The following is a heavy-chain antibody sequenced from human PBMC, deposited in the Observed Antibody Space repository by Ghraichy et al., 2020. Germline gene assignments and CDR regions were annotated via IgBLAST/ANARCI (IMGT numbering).Heavy chain of an antibody. J-gene: IGHJ5*02. D-gene: IGHD2-15*01. Sequence: SETLSLTCAVSGGSISSGGYSWSWIRQPPGKGLEWIGYIYHSGSPYYNPSLKSRVTISVDKSKNQFSLKLSSVTAADTAVYYCAREGKWSFDPWGQGTLVTVSS. CDR3: AREGKWSFDP. V-gene: IGHV4-30-2*01. CDR1: GGSISSGGYS. CDR2: IYHSGSP.